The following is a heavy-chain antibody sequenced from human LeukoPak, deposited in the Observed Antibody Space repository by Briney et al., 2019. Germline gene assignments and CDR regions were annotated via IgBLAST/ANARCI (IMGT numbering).Heavy chain of an antibody. J-gene: IGHJ1*01. CDR2: IYWDDDK. V-gene: IGHV2-5*02. CDR1: GFSLSTNGAG. D-gene: IGHD3-22*01. Sequence: SGPTLVKPTQTLTLTCTLSGFSLSTNGAGVAWIRQPPGKALEWLALIYWDDDKRYNPSLKSRLTVTKDTSKNQVVLTMTNMDPLDTATYYCAHRGYHDSTGYFQYWGQGTLVTVSS. CDR3: AHRGYHDSTGYFQY.